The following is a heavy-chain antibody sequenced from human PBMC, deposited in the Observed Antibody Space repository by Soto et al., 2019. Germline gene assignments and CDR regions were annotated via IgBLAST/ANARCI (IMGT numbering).Heavy chain of an antibody. D-gene: IGHD1-26*01. V-gene: IGHV1-46*01. J-gene: IGHJ1*01. Sequence: ASVKVSCKAAGYTFTSYYMHWVRQAPGQGLEWMGIINPSGGSTSYAQKFQGRVTMTRDTSTSTVYMELSSLRSEDTAVYYCARDPTRERYFHHWGKATLVTVSS. CDR3: ARDPTRERYFHH. CDR1: GYTFTSYY. CDR2: INPSGGST.